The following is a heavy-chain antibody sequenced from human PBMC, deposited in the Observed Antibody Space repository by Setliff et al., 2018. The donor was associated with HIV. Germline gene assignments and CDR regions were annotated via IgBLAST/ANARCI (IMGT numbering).Heavy chain of an antibody. D-gene: IGHD3-22*01. CDR1: GFTFSSYA. CDR2: ISGSGDST. Sequence: GGSLRLSCAASGFTFSSYAMSWVRQAPGKGLEWVSVISGSGDSTYYADSVKGRFTISRDNSKNTLYLQMNSLRAEDTAVYYCAKDPGITMTIVIITPSFDIWGQGTMVTVSS. J-gene: IGHJ3*02. V-gene: IGHV3-23*01. CDR3: AKDPGITMTIVIITPSFDI.